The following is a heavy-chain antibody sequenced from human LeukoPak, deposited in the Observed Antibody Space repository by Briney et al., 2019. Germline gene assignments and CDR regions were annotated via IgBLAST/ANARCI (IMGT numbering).Heavy chain of an antibody. Sequence: ASVKVSCKASGYTFTTYYMHWVRQAPGQGLEWMGLIDPSDGGTTYAQKFQGRVTMTRDTSTSTVYMELSSLTSEDTAVYYCASLGSGSSPIIDFDYWGQGTLVTVSS. CDR1: GYTFTTYY. V-gene: IGHV1-46*01. D-gene: IGHD3-10*01. J-gene: IGHJ4*02. CDR3: ASLGSGSSPIIDFDY. CDR2: IDPSDGGT.